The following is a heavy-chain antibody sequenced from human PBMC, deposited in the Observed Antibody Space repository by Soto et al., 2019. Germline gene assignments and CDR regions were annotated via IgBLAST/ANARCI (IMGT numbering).Heavy chain of an antibody. J-gene: IGHJ6*03. CDR2: INPSGGST. Sequence: ASVKVSCKASGYTFTSYYMHWVRQAPGQGLEWMGIINPSGGSTSYAQKFQGRVTMTRDTSTSTVYMELSSLRSEDTAVYFCARGAYYYGSGSYTHYYMDVWGKGTTVTVS. V-gene: IGHV1-46*03. D-gene: IGHD3-10*01. CDR1: GYTFTSYY. CDR3: ARGAYYYGSGSYTHYYMDV.